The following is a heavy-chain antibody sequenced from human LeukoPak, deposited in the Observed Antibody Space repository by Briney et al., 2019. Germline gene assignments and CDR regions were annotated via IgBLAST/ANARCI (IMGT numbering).Heavy chain of an antibody. J-gene: IGHJ4*02. CDR3: AREPPSSGWLEFDY. V-gene: IGHV3-20*04. D-gene: IGHD6-19*01. CDR2: LNWNGGRT. CDR1: GFTFSSYS. Sequence: PGGSLRLSCAASGFTFSSYSMNWVRQAPGKGLEWVSNLNWNGGRTGYADSVKGRFTISRDNAKNSLYLQMNSLRAEDTAVYYCAREPPSSGWLEFDYWGQGTLVTVSS.